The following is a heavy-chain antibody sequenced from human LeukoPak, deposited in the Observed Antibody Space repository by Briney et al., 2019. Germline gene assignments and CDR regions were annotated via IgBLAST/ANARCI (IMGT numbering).Heavy chain of an antibody. CDR1: GGSISSYY. D-gene: IGHD3-10*01. CDR3: ARDRAVFTMVRGVITDNWFDP. CDR2: IYTSGST. Sequence: SETLSLTCTVSGGSISSYYWSWIRQPAGKGLEWIGRIYTSGSTNYNPSLKSRVTMSVDTSKNQFSLKLSSVTAADTAVYYCARDRAVFTMVRGVITDNWFDPWGQGTLVTVSS. J-gene: IGHJ5*02. V-gene: IGHV4-4*07.